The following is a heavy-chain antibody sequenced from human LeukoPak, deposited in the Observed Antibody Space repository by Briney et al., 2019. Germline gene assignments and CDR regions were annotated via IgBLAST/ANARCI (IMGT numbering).Heavy chain of an antibody. V-gene: IGHV4-59*01. D-gene: IGHD6-13*01. CDR1: GGSISDYY. Sequence: SETLSLTCTVSGGSISDYYWSWIRQPPGKGLEWIGYIYYSGTTDHNPSLKSRVTISVDTSRNQFFLKVTSVTAADTAVYYCARGTRSWSWYLDLWGRGTLVTVSA. CDR3: ARGTRSWSWYLDL. CDR2: IYYSGTT. J-gene: IGHJ2*01.